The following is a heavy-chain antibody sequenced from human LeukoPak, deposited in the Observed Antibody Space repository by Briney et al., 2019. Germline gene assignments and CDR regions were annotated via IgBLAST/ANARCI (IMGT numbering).Heavy chain of an antibody. CDR1: GHSITSSYF. D-gene: IGHD3-3*01. CDR3: ARDPEYDFWSGTDKKSAFDI. CDR2: FYHSVSP. Sequence: SETLSLTCTVSGHSITSSYFWGWIRQPPGKGLEWIGSFYHSVSPYYNPSLKSRLTISLDTSRNQFSLRLSSVTAADTAVYYCARDPEYDFWSGTDKKSAFDIWGQGTMVTVSS. J-gene: IGHJ3*02. V-gene: IGHV4-38-2*02.